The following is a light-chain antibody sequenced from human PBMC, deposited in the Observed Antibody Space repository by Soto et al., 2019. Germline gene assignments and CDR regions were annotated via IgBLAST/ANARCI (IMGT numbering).Light chain of an antibody. CDR3: QQYDKWPRT. V-gene: IGKV3-15*01. CDR1: QSVSSN. Sequence: EIVMTQSPATLSVSPGERATLSCRASQSVSSNLAWYQQKPGQAPRLLIYGASTRATGIPARFSGSGSGTEFTPTISSLQSEDFAVYHCQQYDKWPRTFGQGTKVDIK. J-gene: IGKJ1*01. CDR2: GAS.